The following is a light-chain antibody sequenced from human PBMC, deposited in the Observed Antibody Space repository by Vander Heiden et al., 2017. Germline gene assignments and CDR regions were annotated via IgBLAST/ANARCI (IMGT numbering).Light chain of an antibody. V-gene: IGLV2-23*02. Sequence: QSALTQPASVSGSPGQSITISCTGTSSDVGSYNLGSWYQQHPGKAPKLMIYEVSKRPSGVSNRFSGSKSGNTAALTISGLQAEDEADYYCCSYAGSSTYVFGTGTKVTVL. CDR2: EVS. CDR3: CSYAGSSTYV. CDR1: SSDVGSYNL. J-gene: IGLJ1*01.